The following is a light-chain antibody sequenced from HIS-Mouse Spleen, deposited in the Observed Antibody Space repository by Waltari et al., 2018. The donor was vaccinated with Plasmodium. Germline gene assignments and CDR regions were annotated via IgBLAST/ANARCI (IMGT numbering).Light chain of an antibody. V-gene: IGLV3-1*01. CDR3: QAWDSSTVV. CDR2: QDS. J-gene: IGLJ2*01. CDR1: KLGYKY. Sequence: SYELTQPPSVSVSPGQTASITCSGDKLGYKYACWYQQKPGQSPVLVIYQDSKGPSGIPGRFSGSNSGNTATLTISGTQAMDEADYYCQAWDSSTVVFGGGTKLTVL.